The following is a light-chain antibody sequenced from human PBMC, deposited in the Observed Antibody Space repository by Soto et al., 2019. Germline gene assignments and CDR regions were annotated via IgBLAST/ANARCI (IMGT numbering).Light chain of an antibody. J-gene: IGLJ1*01. CDR2: DNG. CDR3: GTRDDSRTGFV. Sequence: QSVLTQPPSVSAAPGQSVTISCSGSTSNVAINSVSWYQQVPGTSPKLLIYDNGKRPSGIPDRFSGSKSGTSATLDITGLQTGDEAEYYCGTRDDSRTGFVFGTRTKVTVL. V-gene: IGLV1-51*01. CDR1: TSNVAINS.